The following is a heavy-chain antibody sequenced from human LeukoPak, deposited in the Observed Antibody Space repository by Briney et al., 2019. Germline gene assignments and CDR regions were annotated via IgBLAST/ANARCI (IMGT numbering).Heavy chain of an antibody. CDR2: IRYDGSNK. CDR3: AKGVGRSSSWYRGARGDYFDY. J-gene: IGHJ4*02. Sequence: QSGGSLRLSCPASGFTFSSCGMHWVRQTPGKGLEWVAFIRYDGSNKYYADSVQGRFTISRDNSKNTLYLQMNSLRPEDTAVYYCAKGVGRSSSWYRGARGDYFDYWGQGTLVTVSS. D-gene: IGHD6-13*01. CDR1: GFTFSSCG. V-gene: IGHV3-30*02.